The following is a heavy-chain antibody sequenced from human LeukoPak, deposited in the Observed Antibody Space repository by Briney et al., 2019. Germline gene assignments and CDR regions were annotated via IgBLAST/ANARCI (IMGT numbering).Heavy chain of an antibody. CDR3: ARSGSGYYYLFYY. J-gene: IGHJ4*02. D-gene: IGHD3-22*01. V-gene: IGHV4-4*02. Sequence: SETLSLTCAVSGGSISSSNWWSWVRQPPGKGLEWIGEIYHSGSTNYNPSLKSRVTISVDTSKNQFSLKLSSVTAADTAVYYCARSGSGYYYLFYYWGQGTLVTVSS. CDR2: IYHSGST. CDR1: GGSISSSNW.